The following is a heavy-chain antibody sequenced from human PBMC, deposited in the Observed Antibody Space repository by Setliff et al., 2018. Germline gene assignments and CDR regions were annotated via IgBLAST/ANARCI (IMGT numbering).Heavy chain of an antibody. CDR3: ARGRGDIVTTTSYYYYLDV. CDR2: INPGGGST. CDR1: GYTFTNHY. J-gene: IGHJ6*03. D-gene: IGHD5-12*01. Sequence: GASVKVSCKASGYTFTNHYMHWVRQAPGQGLAWMGMINPGGGSTTYAQKFQGRVTMTRDTSTSTVYMELSSLRTDDTAVYYCARGRGDIVTTTSYYYYLDVWGKGTTVTVSS. V-gene: IGHV1-46*01.